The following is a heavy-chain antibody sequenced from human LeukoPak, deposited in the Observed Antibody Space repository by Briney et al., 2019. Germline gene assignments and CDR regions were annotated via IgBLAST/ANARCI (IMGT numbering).Heavy chain of an antibody. CDR3: ARSGEYCSGGSCYSLDDYYGMDV. CDR1: GFTVSSNY. V-gene: IGHV3-66*01. Sequence: GGSLRLSCAASGFTVSSNYMSWVRQAPGKGLEWVSVIYSGGSTYYADSVKGRFTISRDNSKNTLYLQMNSLRAEDTAVYCCARSGEYCSGGSCYSLDDYYGMDVGAKGPRSPSP. J-gene: IGHJ6*02. D-gene: IGHD2-15*01. CDR2: IYSGGST.